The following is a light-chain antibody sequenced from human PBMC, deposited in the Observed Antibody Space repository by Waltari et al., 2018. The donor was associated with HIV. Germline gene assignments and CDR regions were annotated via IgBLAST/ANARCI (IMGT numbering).Light chain of an antibody. CDR2: EGS. CDR3: CSYTGSSTRRPYV. V-gene: IGLV2-23*01. CDR1: SSDVGSYYL. J-gene: IGLJ1*01. Sequence: QSALTQPSSVSGSPGQSITISCTGTSSDVGSYYLVSWYQQHPGKAPKVMIYEGSKRPSGVSNRFSGSKSGNTASLTISGLQAEDEADYYCCSYTGSSTRRPYVFGTGTKVTVL.